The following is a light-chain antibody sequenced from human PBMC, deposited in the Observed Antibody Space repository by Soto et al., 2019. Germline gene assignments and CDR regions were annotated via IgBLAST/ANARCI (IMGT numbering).Light chain of an antibody. Sequence: EIVLTQSPGTLSLSPGERATLSCRASQSVSSNYLAWYQQKPGQAPRLLIYGASSRATGTPDRFSGSGSGTDFTLTISRLEPEDFAVYYCQQYGTSPRTFGQGTKVDI. J-gene: IGKJ1*01. V-gene: IGKV3-20*01. CDR2: GAS. CDR1: QSVSSNY. CDR3: QQYGTSPRT.